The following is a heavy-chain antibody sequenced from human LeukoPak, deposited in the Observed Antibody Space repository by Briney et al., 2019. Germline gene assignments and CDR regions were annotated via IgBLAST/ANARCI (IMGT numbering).Heavy chain of an antibody. V-gene: IGHV4-34*01. CDR2: IYYSGST. CDR1: GGSFSGYY. J-gene: IGHJ4*02. D-gene: IGHD3-22*01. CDR3: ARRRVYYDSSGYGDNFDY. Sequence: SETLSLTCAVYGGSFSGYYWSWIRQPPGKGLEWIGSIYYSGSTYYNPSLKSRVTISVDTSKNQFSLKLSSVTAADTAVYYCARRRVYYDSSGYGDNFDYWGQGTLVTVSS.